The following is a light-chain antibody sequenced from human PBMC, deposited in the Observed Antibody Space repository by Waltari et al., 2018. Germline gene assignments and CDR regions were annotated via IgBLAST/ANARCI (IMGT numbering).Light chain of an antibody. J-gene: IGLJ3*02. CDR2: EVI. CDR1: VGSYDL. Sequence: VGSYDLVSWYQFRPGEVPKLLIYEVIKRPSGVSDRFSGSKSDNTASLTISRLQAEDEAAYYCCSYAGSAPRLVFGGGTNLTVL. V-gene: IGLV2-23*02. CDR3: CSYAGSAPRLV.